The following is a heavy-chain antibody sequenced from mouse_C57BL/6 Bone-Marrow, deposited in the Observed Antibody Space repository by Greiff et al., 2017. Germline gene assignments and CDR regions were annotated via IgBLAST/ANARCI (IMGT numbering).Heavy chain of an antibody. CDR1: GYTFTSYT. CDR2: INPSSGYT. J-gene: IGHJ2*01. Sequence: VQLKASGAELARPGASVKMSCKASGYTFTSYTMHWVKQRPGQGLEWIGYINPSSGYTKYNQKFKDKATLTADKSSSTAYMQLSSLTSEDSAVYYCARNTFYYGNDPHFDDWGQGTTLTVSS. CDR3: ARNTFYYGNDPHFDD. V-gene: IGHV1-4*01. D-gene: IGHD2-2*01.